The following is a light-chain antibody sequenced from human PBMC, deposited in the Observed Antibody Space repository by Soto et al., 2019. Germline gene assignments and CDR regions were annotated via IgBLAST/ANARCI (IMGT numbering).Light chain of an antibody. Sequence: DIQMTQSPSSLSASVGDRVTITCRASQSISRFLHWYQQKPGKAPKVLIYAASSLQSGVPSRFSGSGSGTDFTLTISSPHPEDFATYYCQQSHSTPRAFGGGTKVEIK. CDR2: AAS. J-gene: IGKJ4*01. CDR3: QQSHSTPRA. V-gene: IGKV1-39*01. CDR1: QSISRF.